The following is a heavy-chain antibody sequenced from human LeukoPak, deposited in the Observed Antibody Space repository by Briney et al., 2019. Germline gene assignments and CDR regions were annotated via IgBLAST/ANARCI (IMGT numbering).Heavy chain of an antibody. CDR2: IYTSGST. J-gene: IGHJ4*02. CDR3: ARDDLPGGSGWYE. D-gene: IGHD6-19*01. CDR1: GGSISSYY. V-gene: IGHV4-4*07. Sequence: SETLCLTCTVSGGSISSYYWSWIRQPAGKGLEWIGRIYTSGSTNYNPSLKSRVTMSVDTSKNQFSLKLSSVTAADTAVYYCARDDLPGGSGWYEWGQGTLVTVSS.